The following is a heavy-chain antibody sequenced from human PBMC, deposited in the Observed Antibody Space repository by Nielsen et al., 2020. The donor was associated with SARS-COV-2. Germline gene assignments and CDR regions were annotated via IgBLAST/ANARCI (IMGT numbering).Heavy chain of an antibody. V-gene: IGHV4-59*01. D-gene: IGHD5-24*01. J-gene: IGHJ4*02. Sequence: SETLSLTCTVSGGSFSGYYWNWIRQPPGKGLEWIGYIFYRGNTNYNPSLKSRVTISVDTSKNQFSLKVNSVTAADTAVYYCVRIDMATISVDYWGRGTLVSVSS. CDR1: GGSFSGYY. CDR2: IFYRGNT. CDR3: VRIDMATISVDY.